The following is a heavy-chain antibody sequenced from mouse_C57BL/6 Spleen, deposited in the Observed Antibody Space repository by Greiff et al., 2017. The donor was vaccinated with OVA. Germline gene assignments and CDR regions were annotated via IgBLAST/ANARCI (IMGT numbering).Heavy chain of an antibody. CDR2: IDPETGGT. CDR1: GYTFTDYE. J-gene: IGHJ2*01. V-gene: IGHV1-15*01. D-gene: IGHD1-1*01. Sequence: VQLQQSGAELVRPGASVTLSCKASGYTFTDYEMHWVKQTPVHGLEWIGAIDPETGGTAYNQKFKGKATLTADKSSSTAYMKLRSLTSEDSAVYYCTRIHYGSSYFDYWGQGTTLTVSS. CDR3: TRIHYGSSYFDY.